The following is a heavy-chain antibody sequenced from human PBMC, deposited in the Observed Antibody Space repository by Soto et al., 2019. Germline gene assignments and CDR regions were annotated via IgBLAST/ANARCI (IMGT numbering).Heavy chain of an antibody. J-gene: IGHJ3*02. CDR2: TIPVFNTA. CDR1: GGTLSAYV. Sequence: QVQLEQSGAEVKKPGSSVKVSCKASGGTLSAYVVAWLRQAPGQGLEWMGGTIPVFNTAKYAQKFQGRVTVTADKFTNIAYMELSSLRSEDTAFYFCARGVYGAGNYYTGPSAFDIWGQGTMVIVSS. D-gene: IGHD3-10*01. CDR3: ARGVYGAGNYYTGPSAFDI. V-gene: IGHV1-69*06.